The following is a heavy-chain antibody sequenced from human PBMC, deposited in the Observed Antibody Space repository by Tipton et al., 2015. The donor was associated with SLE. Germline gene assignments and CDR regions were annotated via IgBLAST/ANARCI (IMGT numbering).Heavy chain of an antibody. J-gene: IGHJ3*02. CDR2: INPNRGST. CDR3: ARSKGAFDI. D-gene: IGHD4-11*01. V-gene: IGHV1-2*02. CDR1: GYTFTGYY. Sequence: QSGPEVKKPGASVKVSCKASGYTFTGYYIHWVRQAPGQGREWMGWINPNRGSTNYAQKFQGRVTMTRDTSISTAYMELSRLRSDDTAVYYCARSKGAFDIWGQGTMVTVSS.